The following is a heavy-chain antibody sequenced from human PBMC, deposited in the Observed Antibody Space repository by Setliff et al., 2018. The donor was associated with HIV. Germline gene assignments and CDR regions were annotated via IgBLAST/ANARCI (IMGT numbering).Heavy chain of an antibody. CDR3: ARDRSEAVAGRDAFDI. Sequence: GASVKVSCKASGVTFSSYAINWVRQAPGQGLEWMGRIIPIFCTTNYAQKFQGRVTITADKSTSTAYMEMSSLRSEDTAIYYCARDRSEAVAGRDAFDIWGQGTMVTVS. CDR2: IIPIFCTT. V-gene: IGHV1-69*06. J-gene: IGHJ3*02. D-gene: IGHD6-19*01. CDR1: GVTFSSYA.